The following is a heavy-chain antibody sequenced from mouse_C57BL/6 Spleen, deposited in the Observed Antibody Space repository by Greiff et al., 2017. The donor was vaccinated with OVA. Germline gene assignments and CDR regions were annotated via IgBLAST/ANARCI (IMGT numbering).Heavy chain of an antibody. CDR2: ISYDGSN. CDR1: GYSITSGYY. V-gene: IGHV3-6*01. D-gene: IGHD4-1*01. CDR3: ARDWDRYFDV. Sequence: ESGPGLVKPSQSLSLTCSVTGYSITSGYYWNWIRQFPGNKLEWMGYISYDGSNNYNPSLKNRISITSDTSKNQFFLKLNSVTTEDTATYYCARDWDRYFDVWGTGTTVTVSS. J-gene: IGHJ1*03.